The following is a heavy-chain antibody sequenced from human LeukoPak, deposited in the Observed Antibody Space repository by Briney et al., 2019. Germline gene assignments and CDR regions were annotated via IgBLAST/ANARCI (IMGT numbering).Heavy chain of an antibody. Sequence: QPGGSLRLXCAASGFTFGSYAMSWVRQAPGKGLEWVSAISGSGGSTYYADSVKGRFTISRDNSKNTLYLQMNSLRAEDTAVYYCAKDPPHTVTTIAGDYWGQGTLVTVSS. CDR2: ISGSGGST. J-gene: IGHJ4*02. V-gene: IGHV3-23*01. D-gene: IGHD4-17*01. CDR3: AKDPPHTVTTIAGDY. CDR1: GFTFGSYA.